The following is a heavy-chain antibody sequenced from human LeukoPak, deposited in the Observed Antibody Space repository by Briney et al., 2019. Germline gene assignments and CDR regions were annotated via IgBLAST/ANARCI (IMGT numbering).Heavy chain of an antibody. D-gene: IGHD2-15*01. J-gene: IGHJ6*02. Sequence: GGSLRLSCAASGFTFSSYDMHWVRQATGKGLEWVSAIGTAGDTYYPGSVKGRFTISRENAKNSLYLQMNSLRAGDTAVYYCARGSGYCSGGSCYGAAYYYGMGVWGQGTTVTVSS. CDR2: IGTAGDT. CDR3: ARGSGYCSGGSCYGAAYYYGMGV. V-gene: IGHV3-13*04. CDR1: GFTFSSYD.